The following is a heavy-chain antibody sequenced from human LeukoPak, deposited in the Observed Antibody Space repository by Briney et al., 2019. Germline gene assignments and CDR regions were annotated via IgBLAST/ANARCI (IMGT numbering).Heavy chain of an antibody. D-gene: IGHD3-22*01. Sequence: GGSLRLSCAASGFTFSSYAMHWVRQTPGKGLEYVSVISSNGGSTYYANSVKGGFTISRDNSKNTLYLQMGSLRAEDMAVYYCARGGSPIYYDSSGYLSWGQGTLVTVSS. V-gene: IGHV3-64*01. J-gene: IGHJ4*02. CDR1: GFTFSSYA. CDR2: ISSNGGST. CDR3: ARGGSPIYYDSSGYLS.